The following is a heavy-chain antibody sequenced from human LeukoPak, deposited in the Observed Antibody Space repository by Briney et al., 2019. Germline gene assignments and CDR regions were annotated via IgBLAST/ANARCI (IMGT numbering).Heavy chain of an antibody. J-gene: IGHJ4*02. CDR1: GFNFTRYN. CDR2: ISSISRTI. Sequence: GGSLRLSCAASGFNFTRYNMNWVRQAPGKGLEHISYISSISRTIDNADPVKGRFTISRDNAKNSLYLQMNSLRAEDTAVYYCARDLGDFDYWGQGTLVTVSS. CDR3: ARDLGDFDY. V-gene: IGHV3-48*01.